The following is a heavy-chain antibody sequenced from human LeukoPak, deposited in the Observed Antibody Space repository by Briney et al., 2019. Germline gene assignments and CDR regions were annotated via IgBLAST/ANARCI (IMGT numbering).Heavy chain of an antibody. CDR2: ISYSGST. Sequence: SETLSLTCTVSGGSIRSSTYYWGWIRQPPGRGLEWIGSISYSGSTYYNPSLKSRVTISVDTSKNQFSLKLSSVTAADTAVYYCAGAKGYCSSTSCYEYYFDYWGQGTLVTVSS. V-gene: IGHV4-39*07. J-gene: IGHJ4*02. D-gene: IGHD2-2*01. CDR3: AGAKGYCSSTSCYEYYFDY. CDR1: GGSIRSSTYY.